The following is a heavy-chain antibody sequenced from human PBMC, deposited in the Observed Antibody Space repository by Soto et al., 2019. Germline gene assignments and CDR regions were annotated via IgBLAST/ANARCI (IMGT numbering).Heavy chain of an antibody. CDR1: GVSISNSSYN. J-gene: IGHJ4*02. V-gene: IGHV4-39*01. CDR3: ARHGSN. Sequence: SEILSLTCTVSGVSISNSSYNRGWIRRRPGRRLEWNETIYYCCITYYNPPLKSRVTISVDTSKNQVSLKLTAVTAADTAVYYCARHGSNWGQGTLVTVSS. CDR2: IYYCCIT.